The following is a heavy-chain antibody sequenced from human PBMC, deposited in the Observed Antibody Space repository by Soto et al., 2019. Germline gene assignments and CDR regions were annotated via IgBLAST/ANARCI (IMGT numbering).Heavy chain of an antibody. CDR1: GFTFSSYA. D-gene: IGHD2-15*01. V-gene: IGHV3-23*01. Sequence: GGSLRLSCAASGFTFSSYAMSWVRQAPGKGLEWVSAISGSGGSTHYADSVKGRFTISRDNSKNTLYLQMNSLRAEDTAVYYCVRVVAATPYYYYYYMDVWGKGTTVTVSS. CDR2: ISGSGGST. J-gene: IGHJ6*03. CDR3: VRVVAATPYYYYYYMDV.